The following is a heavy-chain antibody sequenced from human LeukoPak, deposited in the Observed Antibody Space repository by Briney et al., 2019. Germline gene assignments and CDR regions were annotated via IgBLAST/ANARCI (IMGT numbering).Heavy chain of an antibody. Sequence: QPGGSLRLSCAASGFTFSSYAMHWVRQAPGKGLEWVAVISYDGSNKYYADSVKGRFTISRDNSKNTLYLQMNSLRAEDTAVYYCARPRGYSGYSFDYWGQGTLVTVSS. CDR1: GFTFSSYA. CDR3: ARPRGYSGYSFDY. CDR2: ISYDGSNK. D-gene: IGHD5-12*01. V-gene: IGHV3-30-3*01. J-gene: IGHJ4*02.